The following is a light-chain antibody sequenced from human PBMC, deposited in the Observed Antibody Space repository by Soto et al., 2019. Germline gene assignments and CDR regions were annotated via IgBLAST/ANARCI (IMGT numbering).Light chain of an antibody. CDR3: SSYADAGTVV. CDR1: SSDIVSYNL. CDR2: EVS. V-gene: IGLV2-23*02. Sequence: QSALTQPASVSGSPGQSITIPCTGTSSDIVSYNLVSWYQQHPGKAPKLMIYEVSKRPSGVSYRFSGSRSGNTASLTISGLQAEDEADYYCSSYADAGTVVFGGGTKLTVL. J-gene: IGLJ2*01.